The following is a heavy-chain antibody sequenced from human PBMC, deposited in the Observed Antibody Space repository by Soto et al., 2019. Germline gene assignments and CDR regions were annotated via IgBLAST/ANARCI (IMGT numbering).Heavy chain of an antibody. V-gene: IGHV1-24*01. J-gene: IGHJ3*02. CDR1: GYTLTELS. CDR3: ASHGDYVRSSARWAFDS. Sequence: ASVKVSCKVSGYTLTELSMHWVRQAPGKGLEWMGGFDPEDGETIYAQKFQGRVTMTEDTSTDTAYMELSSLRSEDTAVYYCASHGDYVRSSARWAFDSWGQRTMVTFSS. D-gene: IGHD4-17*01. CDR2: FDPEDGET.